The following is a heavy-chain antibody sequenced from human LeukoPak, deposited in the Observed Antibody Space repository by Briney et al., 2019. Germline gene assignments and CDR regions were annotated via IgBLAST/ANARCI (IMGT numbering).Heavy chain of an antibody. D-gene: IGHD1-26*01. CDR1: GYTFTGYY. Sequence: ASVKVSCKASGYTFTGYYMHWVRQAPGQGLEWMGWINPNSGGTNYAQKFQGRVTMTRDTSISTAYMELSRLRSDDTAVYYCARGVGTFRPETERSMDVWGQGTTVTVSS. V-gene: IGHV1-2*02. CDR2: INPNSGGT. CDR3: ARGVGTFRPETERSMDV. J-gene: IGHJ6*02.